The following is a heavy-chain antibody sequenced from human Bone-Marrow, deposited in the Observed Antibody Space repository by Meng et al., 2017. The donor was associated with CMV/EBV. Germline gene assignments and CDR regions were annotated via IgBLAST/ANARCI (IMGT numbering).Heavy chain of an antibody. Sequence: VQLVESGGGVVQPGRSLRLSCAASGFTFSSYAMHWVRQAPGKGLEWVAVISYDGSNKYYADSVKGRFTISRDNSKNTLYLQMNSLRAEDTAVYYCARGNARFDYWGQGTLVTVSS. CDR3: ARGNARFDY. V-gene: IGHV3-30-3*01. J-gene: IGHJ4*02. CDR2: ISYDGSNK. CDR1: GFTFSSYA.